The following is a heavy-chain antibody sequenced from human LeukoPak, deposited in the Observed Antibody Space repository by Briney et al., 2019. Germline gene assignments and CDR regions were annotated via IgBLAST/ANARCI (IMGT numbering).Heavy chain of an antibody. D-gene: IGHD3-10*01. V-gene: IGHV3-23*01. Sequence: PGGSLRLSCAASGFTFSSYAMSWVRQAPGKGLEWVSAISGSGGSTYYADSVKGRFTVSRDNSKNTLYLQMSSLRAGDTAVYYCAKAGHYGSGSYYSDCWGRGTLVTVSP. CDR3: AKAGHYGSGSYYSDC. CDR2: ISGSGGST. CDR1: GFTFSSYA. J-gene: IGHJ4*02.